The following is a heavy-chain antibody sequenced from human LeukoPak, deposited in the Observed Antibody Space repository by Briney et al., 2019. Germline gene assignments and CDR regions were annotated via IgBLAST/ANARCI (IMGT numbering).Heavy chain of an antibody. CDR3: AKDHYWSIDY. Sequence: GRSLRLSCVVSGFTFDDYAMHWVRQVPGKGLEWVSGISWNGVIVGYADSVKGRFTISRDIAKNTLYLQMNSLRAEDTGVYYCAKDHYWSIDYWGRGTLVTVSS. J-gene: IGHJ4*02. CDR2: ISWNGVIV. V-gene: IGHV3-9*01. D-gene: IGHD3-3*01. CDR1: GFTFDDYA.